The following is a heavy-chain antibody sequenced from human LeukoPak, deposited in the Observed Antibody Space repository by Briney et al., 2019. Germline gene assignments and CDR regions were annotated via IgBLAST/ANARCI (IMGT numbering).Heavy chain of an antibody. D-gene: IGHD3-10*01. J-gene: IGHJ4*02. CDR3: AKDRVYMVRGLTPFDY. CDR2: IHSGGNT. Sequence: GGSLRLSCAASGFTVRRNYMSWVRQAPGKGLEWVSIIHSGGNTQYADSVKGRFAISRDISKNTLFLQMNSLRPEDTAVYYCAKDRVYMVRGLTPFDYWGQGTLVTVSS. CDR1: GFTVRRNY. V-gene: IGHV3-53*01.